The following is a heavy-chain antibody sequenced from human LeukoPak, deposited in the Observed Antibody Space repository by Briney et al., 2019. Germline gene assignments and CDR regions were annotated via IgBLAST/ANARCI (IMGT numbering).Heavy chain of an antibody. CDR2: ISSSSSYI. V-gene: IGHV3-21*01. J-gene: IGHJ6*02. CDR1: GFTFSSYS. CDR3: AREDTSYYYGMDV. Sequence: GSLRLSCAASGFTFSSYSMNWVRQAPGKGLEWVSSISSSSSYIYYADSVKGRFTISRDSAKNSLYLQMNSLRAEDTAVYYCAREDTSYYYGMDVWGQGTTVTVSS.